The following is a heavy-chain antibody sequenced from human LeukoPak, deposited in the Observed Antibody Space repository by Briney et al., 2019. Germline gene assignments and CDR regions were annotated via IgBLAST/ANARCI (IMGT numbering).Heavy chain of an antibody. V-gene: IGHV3-7*01. CDR1: GFTFSSYA. CDR3: ARAGYDFWSGYWDLDY. D-gene: IGHD3-3*01. Sequence: GGSLRLSCAASGFTFSSYAMHWVRQAPGKGLEWVANIKQDGSEKYYVDSVKGRFTISRDNAKNSLYLQMNSLRAEDTAVYYCARAGYDFWSGYWDLDYWGQGTLVTVSS. J-gene: IGHJ4*02. CDR2: IKQDGSEK.